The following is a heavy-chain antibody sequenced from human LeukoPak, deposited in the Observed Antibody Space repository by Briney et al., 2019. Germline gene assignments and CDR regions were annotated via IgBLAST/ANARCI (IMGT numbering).Heavy chain of an antibody. CDR3: ASWGSRTGWFDP. D-gene: IGHD3-16*01. CDR2: IYYSGST. V-gene: IGHV4-39*07. Sequence: SETLSLTCTVSGGSISSSSYYWGWIRQPPGKGLEWIGSIYYSGSTYYNPSLKSRVTISVDTSKNQFSLKLSSVTAADTAVYYCASWGSRTGWFDPWGQGTLVTVSS. CDR1: GGSISSSSYY. J-gene: IGHJ5*02.